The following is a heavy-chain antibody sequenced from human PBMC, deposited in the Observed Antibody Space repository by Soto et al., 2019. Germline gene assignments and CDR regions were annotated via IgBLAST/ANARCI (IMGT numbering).Heavy chain of an antibody. CDR2: IYYSGST. Sequence: QVQLQESGPGLVKPSQTLSLTSTVSGCSISSGGYYWSWIRQHPGKGLEWIGNIYYSGSTYYHPSLRSRVTISVDKSKNQFSLKLSSVTAADTAVYYCSSALSTVRFQHWGQGTLVNVSS. CDR3: SSALSTVRFQH. V-gene: IGHV4-31*03. J-gene: IGHJ1*01. D-gene: IGHD4-17*01. CDR1: GCSISSGGYY.